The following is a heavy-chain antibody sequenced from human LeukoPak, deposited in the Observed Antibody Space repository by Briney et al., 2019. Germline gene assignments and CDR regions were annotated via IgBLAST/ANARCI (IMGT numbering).Heavy chain of an antibody. CDR2: IRQDGNIK. CDR3: AREIVGYDAFDI. D-gene: IGHD1-1*01. Sequence: PGGSLRLSCTASESTLGSYWVSWVRQTPAKGLEWMANIRQDGNIKYYVDSVRGRFSISRDNAKNSLYLQMNNLRVDDTALYYCAREIVGYDAFDIWGQGTMVTVSS. V-gene: IGHV3-7*01. J-gene: IGHJ3*02. CDR1: ESTLGSYW.